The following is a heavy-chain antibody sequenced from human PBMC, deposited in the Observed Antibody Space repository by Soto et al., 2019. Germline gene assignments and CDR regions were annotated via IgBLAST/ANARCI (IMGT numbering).Heavy chain of an antibody. CDR1: GYTFTSYH. CDR2: ISAYNTNT. Sequence: QVQLVQSGAEVKKPGASVKVSCKTSGYTFTSYHISWVRQAPGQGLEWMGWISAYNTNTNYAQKFQGRVTMTTDTLPSTAYRELRSLRSDDTAVDYCARDTPPTDYWGQGTLVTVSS. V-gene: IGHV1-18*01. J-gene: IGHJ4*02. CDR3: ARDTPPTDY.